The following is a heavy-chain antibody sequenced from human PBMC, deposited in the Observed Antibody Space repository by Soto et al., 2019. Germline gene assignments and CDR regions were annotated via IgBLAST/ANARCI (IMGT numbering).Heavy chain of an antibody. Sequence: QVQLVESGGGVVQPGMSLSLSCAASGFTFSNYGMHWVRQAPGKGLEWVTLIWNDGSNKFYADSVKDRFTISRDNSKNTLYLQMTSLKTEDTAVYYCAKDGADTGTYNFDYWGQGTLVTVSS. CDR3: AKDGADTGTYNFDY. D-gene: IGHD1-26*01. CDR2: IWNDGSNK. J-gene: IGHJ4*02. CDR1: GFTFSNYG. V-gene: IGHV3-30*18.